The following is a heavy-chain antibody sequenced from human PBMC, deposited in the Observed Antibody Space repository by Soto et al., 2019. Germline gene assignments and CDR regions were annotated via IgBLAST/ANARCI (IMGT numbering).Heavy chain of an antibody. CDR2: INPKSGGT. CDR1: GYSFTDYH. V-gene: IGHV1-2*04. J-gene: IGHJ6*02. CDR3: ARGHSTDCSNGVCSFFYNHEMDV. Sequence: ASVKVSCKASGYSFTDYHIHRVRQAPGQGLEWLGRINPKSGGTSTAQKFQGWVTMTRDRSISTVYMELTRLRSDDTAVYFCARGHSTDCSNGVCSFFYNHEMDVWGQGTTVTV. D-gene: IGHD2-8*01.